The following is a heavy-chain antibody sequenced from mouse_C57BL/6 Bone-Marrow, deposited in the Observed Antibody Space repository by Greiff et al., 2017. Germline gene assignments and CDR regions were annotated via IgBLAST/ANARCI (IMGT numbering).Heavy chain of an antibody. J-gene: IGHJ1*03. Sequence: ELKLVESGPGLAKPSQTLSFTCSVTGYSITSDYWNWIRKFPGNKLAYMGYISYSGSTYYNPSLKSRISITHYTSKNKYYLQLNSLTTEATATYYWARSRDYGYWYFDVWGTGTTVTVSS. V-gene: IGHV3-8*01. CDR3: ARSRDYGYWYFDV. D-gene: IGHD2-4*01. CDR1: GYSITSDY. CDR2: ISYSGST.